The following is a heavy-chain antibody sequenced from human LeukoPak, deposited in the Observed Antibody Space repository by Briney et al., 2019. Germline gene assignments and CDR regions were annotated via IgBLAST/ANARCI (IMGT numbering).Heavy chain of an antibody. CDR3: ARDIGGDGYSHFDY. CDR2: VYRDDRI. Sequence: GGSLRLSCAASGLTVSSNHMNWVRQAPGKGLEWVSIVYRDDRIPYADSVKGRFSISRDNSKNTVYLQMNSLRTEDTAVYYCARDIGGDGYSHFDYWGQGTLVTVSS. CDR1: GLTVSSNH. J-gene: IGHJ4*02. V-gene: IGHV3-53*01. D-gene: IGHD5-24*01.